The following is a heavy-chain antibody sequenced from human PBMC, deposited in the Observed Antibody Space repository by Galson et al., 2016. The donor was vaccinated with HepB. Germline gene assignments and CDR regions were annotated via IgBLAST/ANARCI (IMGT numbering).Heavy chain of an antibody. Sequence: SLRLSCAASGFTFSRYWMSWVRQAPGKGLEWVANIKQDGSKKYYVDSVKGRFTISRDNANNSVYLQMNSLRAEDTAVYYCARGGYGGYFPREFDCWGQGTLVTVPP. CDR3: ARGGYGGYFPREFDC. D-gene: IGHD5-12*01. V-gene: IGHV3-7*01. CDR2: IKQDGSKK. CDR1: GFTFSRYW. J-gene: IGHJ4*02.